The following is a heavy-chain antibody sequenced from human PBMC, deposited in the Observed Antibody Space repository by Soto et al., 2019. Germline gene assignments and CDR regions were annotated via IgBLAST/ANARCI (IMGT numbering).Heavy chain of an antibody. CDR1: GYTFTGYY. Sequence: QVQLVQSGAEVKKPGASVKVSCKASGYTFTGYYIHWVRQAPGQGLEWMGLINPKSGGTKYAQKFQGRVTMTRDTPISAAYMELSRRTYDDTAMYYCARTSGGNYEDWGQGTLVTVSS. J-gene: IGHJ1*01. V-gene: IGHV1-2*02. D-gene: IGHD1-7*01. CDR2: INPKSGGT. CDR3: ARTSGGNYED.